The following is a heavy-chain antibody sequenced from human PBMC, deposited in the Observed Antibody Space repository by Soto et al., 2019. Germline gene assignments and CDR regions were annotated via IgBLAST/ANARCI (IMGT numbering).Heavy chain of an antibody. CDR1: GGSFSGYY. V-gene: IGHV4-34*01. Sequence: SETLSLTCAVYGGSFSGYYGSWIRQPPGKGLEWIGEINHSGSTNYNPSLKSRVTISVDTSKNQFSLKLSSVTAADTAVYYCARDVAYYYYYYMDVWGKGTTVTVSS. CDR2: INHSGST. J-gene: IGHJ6*03. CDR3: ARDVAYYYYYYMDV. D-gene: IGHD2-15*01.